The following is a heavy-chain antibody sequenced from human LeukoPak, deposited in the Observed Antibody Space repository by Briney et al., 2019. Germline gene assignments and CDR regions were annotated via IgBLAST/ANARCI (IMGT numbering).Heavy chain of an antibody. CDR2: IRSKANSYAT. CDR3: TRRPGPSGSYKHYFDY. J-gene: IGHJ4*02. Sequence: GGSLRLSCAASGFTFSGSAMHWVRQASGKGLEWVGRIRSKANSYATAYAASVKGRFTISRDDSKNTAYLQMNSLKTEDTAVYYCTRRPGPSGSYKHYFDYWGQGTLVTVSS. CDR1: GFTFSGSA. D-gene: IGHD1-26*01. V-gene: IGHV3-73*01.